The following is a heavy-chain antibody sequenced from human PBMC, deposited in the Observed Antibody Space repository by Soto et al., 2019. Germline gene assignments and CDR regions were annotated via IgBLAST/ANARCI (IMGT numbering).Heavy chain of an antibody. CDR3: ARIRTGTTGSYYYAMDV. CDR2: IFSNDEK. J-gene: IGHJ6*02. D-gene: IGHD1-7*01. CDR1: GFSLSNATMG. Sequence: SGPTLVNPTEALTLTCSVSGFSLSNATMGVNWIRQPPGKALEWLAHIFSNDEKSYSTSLKSRLTISKDTSKSQVVLTMTNMDPVDTATYYCARIRTGTTGSYYYAMDVWGQGTTVTVSS. V-gene: IGHV2-26*01.